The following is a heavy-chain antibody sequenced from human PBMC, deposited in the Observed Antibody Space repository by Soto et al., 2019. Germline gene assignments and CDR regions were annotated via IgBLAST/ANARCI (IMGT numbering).Heavy chain of an antibody. J-gene: IGHJ4*02. CDR2: ISAYNGNT. CDR3: ARDQGVIRYFDY. CDR1: GYTFTSYG. V-gene: IGHV1-18*01. D-gene: IGHD2-21*01. Sequence: EASVKVSCKASGYTFTSYGISWVRQAPGQGLEWMGWISAYNGNTDYAQRLQGRVTMTTDTSTSTAYMELRSLRSDDTAVYYCARDQGVIRYFDYWGQGTLVTVSS.